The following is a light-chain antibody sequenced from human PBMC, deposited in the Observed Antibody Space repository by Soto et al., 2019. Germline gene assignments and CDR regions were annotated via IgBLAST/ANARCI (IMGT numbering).Light chain of an antibody. V-gene: IGKV1D-13*01. CDR1: QGVRSA. CDR2: DAS. J-gene: IGKJ4*01. Sequence: AIQLTQSPSSLSASVGDRVTITCRASQGVRSALAWYQQKPGKGPKILIYDASSLESGVPSRFSGSGSGTDFTLTISSLQPEDFATYFCQKFNNYPLTFGGGTKWIS. CDR3: QKFNNYPLT.